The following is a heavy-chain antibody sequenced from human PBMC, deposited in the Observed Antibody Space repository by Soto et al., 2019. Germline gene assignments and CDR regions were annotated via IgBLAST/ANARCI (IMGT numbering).Heavy chain of an antibody. J-gene: IGHJ3*01. CDR2: LYAGPGT. CDR1: GFTVNANF. CDR3: ARHCGGDCSKACHL. D-gene: IGHD2-21*01. V-gene: IGHV3-66*04. Sequence: EEQLVESGGGLVQPGGSLRLSCAASGFTVNANFMNWVRQAPGKEPEWVAVLYAGPGTDYADSVKGRFTISRDDSKNTLFLHLRNMRAEVTAGYDSARHCGGDCSKACHLWGQGTMVTVSS.